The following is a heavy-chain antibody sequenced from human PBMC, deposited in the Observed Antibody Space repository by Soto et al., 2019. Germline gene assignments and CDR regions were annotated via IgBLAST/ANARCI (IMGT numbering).Heavy chain of an antibody. J-gene: IGHJ4*02. CDR3: ARGGYYYDSSGPLFDY. CDR2: INHSGST. V-gene: IGHV4-34*01. CDR1: GGPFSGYY. D-gene: IGHD3-22*01. Sequence: SETLSLTFAVYGGPFSGYYWSWIRQPPGKGLEWIGEINHSGSTNSTPSLRSRDTISVDTPKNQFSLKLSSGTAADTAVFYWARGGYYYDSSGPLFDYWGQGTLVTVSS.